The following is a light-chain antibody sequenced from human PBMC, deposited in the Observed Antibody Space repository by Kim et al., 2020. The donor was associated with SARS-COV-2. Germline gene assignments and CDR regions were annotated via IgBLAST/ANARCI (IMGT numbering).Light chain of an antibody. CDR2: GVT. Sequence: GQWINITCSGTSSDVSYYDYVSWYQQHPAKAPKLIIYGVTKRPSGVSARFSGSKSGNTASLTISGLQAEDEADYYCFSHTNTDTGVFGGGTQLTVL. CDR1: SSDVSYYDY. V-gene: IGLV2-14*03. CDR3: FSHTNTDTGV. J-gene: IGLJ3*02.